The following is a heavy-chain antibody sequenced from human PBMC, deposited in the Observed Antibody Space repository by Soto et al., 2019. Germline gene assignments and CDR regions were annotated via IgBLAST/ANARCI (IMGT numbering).Heavy chain of an antibody. J-gene: IGHJ4*02. D-gene: IGHD2-8*01. CDR1: GYSISSGYY. CDR3: ARNSPKFILMPPTL. V-gene: IGHV4-38-2*01. CDR2: IYYSGST. Sequence: QVQLQESGPGLVKPSETLSLTCAVSGYSISSGYYWGWIRQPPGKGLEWIGIIYYSGSTYYNPSLKTPVTIAVDTSKNQFSLRLTSVTAADTAVYYCARNSPKFILMPPTLWGQGTLVSGSS.